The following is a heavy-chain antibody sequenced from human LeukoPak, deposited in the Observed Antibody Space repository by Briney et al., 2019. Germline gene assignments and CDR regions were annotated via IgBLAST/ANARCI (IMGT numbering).Heavy chain of an antibody. J-gene: IGHJ6*02. Sequence: PGGSLRLSCAASGFTFSSYSMNWVRQAPGKGLEWVSYISSSSSTIYYADSVKGRFTISRDNAKNSLYLQMNSLRAEDTAVYYCASLEYDYGGKPDGMDVWGQGTTVTVSS. V-gene: IGHV3-48*04. CDR3: ASLEYDYGGKPDGMDV. D-gene: IGHD4-23*01. CDR1: GFTFSSYS. CDR2: ISSSSSTI.